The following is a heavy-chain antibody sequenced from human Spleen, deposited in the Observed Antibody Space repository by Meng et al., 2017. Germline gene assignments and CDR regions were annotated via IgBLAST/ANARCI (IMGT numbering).Heavy chain of an antibody. CDR3: ARADLVN. Sequence: GRLGQSGAEGKKPGSAVKVFFKVSGGSLSTYSVNWVRQAPGQGLEWMGRIMPILGIPNYAEKFQGRLTITADKSTNTVYMELGSLRSDDTAVYYCARADLVNWGQGTLVTVSS. CDR2: IMPILGIP. V-gene: IGHV1-69*02. CDR1: GGSLSTYS. D-gene: IGHD3-10*01. J-gene: IGHJ1*01.